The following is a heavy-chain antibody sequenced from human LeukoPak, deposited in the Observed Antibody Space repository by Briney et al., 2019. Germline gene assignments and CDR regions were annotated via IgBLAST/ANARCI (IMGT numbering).Heavy chain of an antibody. J-gene: IGHJ4*02. Sequence: SETLSLTCTVSGGSISSSSYYWGWIRQPPGKGLEWIGSIYYSGSTYYSPSLKSRVTISVDTSKNQFSLKLSSVTAADTAVYYCARDRWLLYYFDYWGQGTLVTVSS. CDR1: GGSISSSSYY. CDR2: IYYSGST. D-gene: IGHD3-3*01. V-gene: IGHV4-39*07. CDR3: ARDRWLLYYFDY.